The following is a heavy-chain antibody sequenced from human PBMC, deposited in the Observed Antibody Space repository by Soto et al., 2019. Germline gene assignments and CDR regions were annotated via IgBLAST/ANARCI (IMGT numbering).Heavy chain of an antibody. Sequence: QVQLVQSGAEVKKPGSSVKVSCKASGGTFSTYAINWVRQAPGHGLGWMGGIIPLFGTAKYAQKFQDRGTITADESTSTAHMELRSLRSEDTAVYYCARDYGHDCSGGNCYFYFWGQGTLVTVSS. CDR3: ARDYGHDCSGGNCYFYF. V-gene: IGHV1-69*01. J-gene: IGHJ4*02. CDR2: IIPLFGTA. CDR1: GGTFSTYA. D-gene: IGHD2-15*01.